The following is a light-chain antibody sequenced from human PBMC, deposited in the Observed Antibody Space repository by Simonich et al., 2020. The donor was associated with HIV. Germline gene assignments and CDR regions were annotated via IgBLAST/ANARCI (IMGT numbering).Light chain of an antibody. V-gene: IGKV3-11*01. J-gene: IGKJ3*01. CDR1: QSVSSY. Sequence: EIVLTQSPATLSLSPGERATLPCRARQSVSSYLAWYQQKPGQAPRLLIYDASNRATGIPARFSGSGSGTDFTLTISSLEPEDFAVYYCQQRSNWPLTFGPGTKVDIK. CDR2: DAS. CDR3: QQRSNWPLT.